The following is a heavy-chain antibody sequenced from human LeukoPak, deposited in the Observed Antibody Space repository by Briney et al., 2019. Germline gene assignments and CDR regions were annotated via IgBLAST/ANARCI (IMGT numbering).Heavy chain of an antibody. CDR1: GGSISSYY. D-gene: IGHD4-23*01. V-gene: IGHV4-59*08. J-gene: IGHJ4*02. CDR3: ARHEGGNLDFDY. Sequence: PSETLSLTCSVSGGSISSYYWSWIRQPPGKGLEWIGYIYYSGSTNYNPSLKSRVTTSVDTSKNQFSLNLSSVTAADTAVYYCARHEGGNLDFDYWGQGTLVTVSS. CDR2: IYYSGST.